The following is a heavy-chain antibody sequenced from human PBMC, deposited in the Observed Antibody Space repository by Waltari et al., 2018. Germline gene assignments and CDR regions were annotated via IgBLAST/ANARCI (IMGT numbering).Heavy chain of an antibody. CDR2: IYTSGST. D-gene: IGHD5-12*01. J-gene: IGHJ6*02. CDR1: GGSISSGSYY. V-gene: IGHV4-61*09. Sequence: QVQLQESGPGLVKPSQTLSLTCTVSGGSISSGSYYWSWIRQPAGKGLEWIGYIYTSGSTNYNHTLKSRVTISVDTAKNQVSLKRSSVTAADTAVYYCARENVDIVATTTWEYYYGMDVWGQGTTVTVSS. CDR3: ARENVDIVATTTWEYYYGMDV.